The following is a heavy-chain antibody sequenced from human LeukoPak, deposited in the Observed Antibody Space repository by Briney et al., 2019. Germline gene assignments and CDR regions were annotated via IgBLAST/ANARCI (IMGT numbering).Heavy chain of an antibody. Sequence: PSETLSLTCTVSGGSISSGGYYWSWIRQHPGKDLEWIGCIYYTGSTYYNTSLKSRLSISVDTSKNRFSLKLSSVTAADTAIYYCARAVDRNWFDPWGQGTLVTVSS. J-gene: IGHJ5*02. V-gene: IGHV4-31*03. CDR2: IYYTGST. CDR3: ARAVDRNWFDP. D-gene: IGHD2-15*01. CDR1: GGSISSGGYY.